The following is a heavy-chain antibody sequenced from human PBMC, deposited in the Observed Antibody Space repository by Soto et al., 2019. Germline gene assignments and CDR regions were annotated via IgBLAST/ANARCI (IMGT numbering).Heavy chain of an antibody. Sequence: PSETLSLTCTVSGGSISSYYWSWIRQPPGKGLEWIGYIYYSGSTNYNPSLKSRVTISVDTSKNQFSLKLSSVTAADTAVYYCAREPFLPRARHDYWGQGALVTVSS. V-gene: IGHV4-59*01. CDR2: IYYSGST. CDR1: GGSISSYY. J-gene: IGHJ4*02. D-gene: IGHD3-16*01. CDR3: AREPFLPRARHDY.